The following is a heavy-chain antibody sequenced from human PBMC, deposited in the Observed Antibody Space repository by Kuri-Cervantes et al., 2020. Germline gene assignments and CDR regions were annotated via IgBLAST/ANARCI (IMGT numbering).Heavy chain of an antibody. J-gene: IGHJ3*02. D-gene: IGHD3-10*01. CDR1: GFTFSSYS. Sequence: GGSLRLSCAASGFTFSSYSMNWVRQAPGKGLEWVSSISSSSSYIYYADSVKGRFTISRDNAKNSLYLQMNSLRAEDTAVYYCAREGLRGVIEAAFDIWGQGAMVTVSS. CDR2: ISSSSSYI. V-gene: IGHV3-21*01. CDR3: AREGLRGVIEAAFDI.